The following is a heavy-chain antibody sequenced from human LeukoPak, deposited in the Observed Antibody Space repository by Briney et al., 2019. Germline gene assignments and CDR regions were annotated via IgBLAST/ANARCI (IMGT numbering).Heavy chain of an antibody. CDR2: INPSGGST. CDR1: GYTFTSYY. D-gene: IGHD3-22*01. CDR3: ARPTSYYYDSSGYPTEYYFDY. Sequence: ASVKVSCKASGYTFTSYYMHWVRQAPGQGLEWMGIINPSGGSTSYAQKFQGRVTMTRDTSTSTVYMELSSLRSEDTAVYYCARPTSYYYDSSGYPTEYYFDYWGQGTLVTVSS. J-gene: IGHJ4*02. V-gene: IGHV1-46*01.